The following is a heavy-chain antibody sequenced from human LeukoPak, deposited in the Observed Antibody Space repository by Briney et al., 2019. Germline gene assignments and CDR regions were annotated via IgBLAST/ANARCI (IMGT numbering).Heavy chain of an antibody. V-gene: IGHV3-30*18. J-gene: IGHJ3*02. Sequence: GRSLRLSCAASGFTFSSYGMHWVRQAPGKGLEWVAIISYDGSHKDYADSVKGRFTISRDNSKNTMNLQMNSLRAEDTAIYYCAKDQGTVTTWYPFDIWGQGTMVTVSS. CDR1: GFTFSSYG. D-gene: IGHD4-17*01. CDR2: ISYDGSHK. CDR3: AKDQGTVTTWYPFDI.